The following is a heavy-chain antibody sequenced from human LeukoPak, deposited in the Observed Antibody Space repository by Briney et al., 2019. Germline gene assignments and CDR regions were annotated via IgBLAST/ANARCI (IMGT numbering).Heavy chain of an antibody. CDR3: ARVREDPWNSAPHAFDI. CDR2: IYHSGTT. Sequence: NSSETLSLTCTVSGYSISSGYYWGWIRQPPGKGLEWIGNIYHSGTTYYNPSLKSRVTISVDTSKNQFSLKLSSVTAADTAVYYCARVREDPWNSAPHAFDIWGQGTMVTVSS. CDR1: GYSISSGYY. V-gene: IGHV4-38-2*02. D-gene: IGHD1-1*01. J-gene: IGHJ3*02.